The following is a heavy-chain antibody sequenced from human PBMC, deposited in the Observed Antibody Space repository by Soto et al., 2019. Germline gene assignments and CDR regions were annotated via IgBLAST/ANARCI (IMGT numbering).Heavy chain of an antibody. CDR2: IIPIFGTA. CDR1: GGTFSSYA. D-gene: IGHD2-15*01. V-gene: IGHV1-69*01. J-gene: IGHJ6*02. Sequence: QVQLVQSGAEVQKPGSSVKVSCKASGGTFSSYAISWVRQAPGQGLEWMGGIIPIFGTANYAQKFQGRVTITADESTSTAYMELSSLRSEDTAVYYCARDPTEDIVVVVAATRDYYYYGMDVWGQGTTVTVSS. CDR3: ARDPTEDIVVVVAATRDYYYYGMDV.